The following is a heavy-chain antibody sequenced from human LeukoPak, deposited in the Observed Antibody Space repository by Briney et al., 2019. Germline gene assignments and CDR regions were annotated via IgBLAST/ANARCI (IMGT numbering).Heavy chain of an antibody. CDR3: ARGGTISAGDWFDP. V-gene: IGHV1-69*01. CDR1: GGTFSSYA. Sequence: SVKVSCKASGGTFSSYAISWVRQAPGQGLEWTGGIIPIFGTANYAQKFQGRVTITADESTSTAYMELSSLRSEDTAVYYCARGGTISAGDWFDPWGQGTLVTVSS. J-gene: IGHJ5*02. D-gene: IGHD3-3*01. CDR2: IIPIFGTA.